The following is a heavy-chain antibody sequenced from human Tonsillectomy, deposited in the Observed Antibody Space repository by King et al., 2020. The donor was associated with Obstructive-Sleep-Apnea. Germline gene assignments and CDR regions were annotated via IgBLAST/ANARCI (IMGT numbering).Heavy chain of an antibody. CDR1: GGSISNYY. V-gene: IGHV4-59*08. D-gene: IGHD3-9*01. J-gene: IGHJ6*02. Sequence: VQLQESGPGLVKPSETLSLTCNVSGGSISNYYWSWIRQPPGKGLEWIGYIYYSGRSNYNPSLNSRVTMSVDTSKNQFSLRLDTVTAADTAVYYCARHPTHSDFVTGYAPVDYGMDVWGQGTTVTVSS. CDR3: ARHPTHSDFVTGYAPVDYGMDV. CDR2: IYYSGRS.